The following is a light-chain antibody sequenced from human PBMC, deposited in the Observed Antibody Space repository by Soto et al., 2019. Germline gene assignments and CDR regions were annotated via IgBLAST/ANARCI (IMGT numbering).Light chain of an antibody. V-gene: IGLV2-11*01. CDR1: SSDVGAYNY. J-gene: IGLJ1*01. CDR2: DVT. CDR3: CSYAGTYSFV. Sequence: QSALTQPRSVSGSPGQSVTISCTGTSSDVGAYNYVSWYQHHPGKAPKLMIYDVTKRPSGVPDRFSGSKSASTASLTISGLQAEDEADYYCCSYAGTYSFVFGTGTKLTVL.